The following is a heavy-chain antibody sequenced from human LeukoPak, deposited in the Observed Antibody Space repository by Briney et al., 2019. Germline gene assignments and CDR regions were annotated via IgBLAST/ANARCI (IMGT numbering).Heavy chain of an antibody. D-gene: IGHD6-13*01. CDR1: GGSFSGYY. J-gene: IGHJ5*02. Sequence: PSETLSLTCAVCGGSFSGYYWSWIRQPPGKGLEWIGEINHSGSTNYNPSLKSRVTISVDTSKNQFSLKLSSVTAADTAVYYCARIKGRIAAAGISWFDPWGQGTLVTVSS. V-gene: IGHV4-34*01. CDR2: INHSGST. CDR3: ARIKGRIAAAGISWFDP.